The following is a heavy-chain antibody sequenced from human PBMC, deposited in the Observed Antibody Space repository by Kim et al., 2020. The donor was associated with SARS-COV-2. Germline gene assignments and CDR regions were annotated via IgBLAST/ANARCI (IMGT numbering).Heavy chain of an antibody. CDR3: ARHHLVYDRSGLFDS. D-gene: IGHD3-22*01. J-gene: IGHJ4*02. CDR1: GGSITRYY. V-gene: IGHV4-59*08. Sequence: SETLSLTCTVSGGSITRYYWSWIRQAPGKGLEWIGYIYYTGSTNYNPSLKSRVSISVDTSKNQFSLKLSSVSAADTAVYYCARHHLVYDRSGLFDSWGQG. CDR2: IYYTGST.